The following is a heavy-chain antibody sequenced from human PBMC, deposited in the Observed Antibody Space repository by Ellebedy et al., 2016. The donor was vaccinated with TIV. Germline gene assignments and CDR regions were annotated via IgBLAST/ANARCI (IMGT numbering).Heavy chain of an antibody. D-gene: IGHD2-2*01. CDR2: IKYDEIEK. J-gene: IGHJ3*02. V-gene: IGHV3-7*04. Sequence: PGGSLRLSCAASGFTFSRYWMSRVLQAPGKGLEWVALIKYDEIEKYHVDSVKGRFTISRDNARNSLYLQMNSLRADDTAIYYFTRDTVEVAGGDAFDIWGQGTMVTVSS. CDR3: TRDTVEVAGGDAFDI. CDR1: GFTFSRYW.